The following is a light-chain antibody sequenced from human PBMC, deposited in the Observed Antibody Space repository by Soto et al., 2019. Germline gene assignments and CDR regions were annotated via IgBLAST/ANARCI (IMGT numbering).Light chain of an antibody. V-gene: IGLV2-11*01. CDR3: CSYAGGYFFEVI. Sequence: QSALTQPRSVSGSPGQSVTISCTGTSSDVDDYNFVSWYQQHPGTAPKLMIYDVTKRPSGVPGRFSGSRSGNTASLTISGLQIEDEAHYYCCSYAGGYFFEVIFGGGTKVTVL. CDR1: SSDVDDYNF. J-gene: IGLJ2*01. CDR2: DVT.